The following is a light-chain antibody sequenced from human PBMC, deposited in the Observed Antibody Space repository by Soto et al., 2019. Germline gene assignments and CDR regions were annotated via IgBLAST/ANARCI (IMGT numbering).Light chain of an antibody. Sequence: IVMTQSPLALPVTPVEPASISCRSSQSLLHTNGYNYLDWYLQKPGQSPQILIFLGSDRASGVPDRFSGSGSGTDFTLKISRVEAEDVGVYYCMQTLQSPLTFGGGTKVDIK. CDR3: MQTLQSPLT. V-gene: IGKV2-28*01. CDR2: LGS. J-gene: IGKJ4*01. CDR1: QSLLHTNGYNY.